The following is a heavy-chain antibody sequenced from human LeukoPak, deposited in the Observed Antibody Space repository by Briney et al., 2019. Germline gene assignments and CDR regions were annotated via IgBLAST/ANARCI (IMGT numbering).Heavy chain of an antibody. J-gene: IGHJ4*01. V-gene: IGHV4-59*08. CDR2: MDYSGSA. D-gene: IGHD6-19*01. Sequence: SETLSLTCSVSGGSISDYYWSWIRLSPGTGLEWIGYMDYSGSAAYNPSLRGRVTISIDTSKKQFSLEVTSVTAADTAVYFCARRKRGSGGPFDSWGHGTLVTVSS. CDR3: ARRKRGSGGPFDS. CDR1: GGSISDYY.